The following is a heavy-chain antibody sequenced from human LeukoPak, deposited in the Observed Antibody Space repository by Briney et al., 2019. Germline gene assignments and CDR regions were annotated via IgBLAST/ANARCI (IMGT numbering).Heavy chain of an antibody. CDR2: IYSGGST. Sequence: PGGSLRLSCAASGFTVSSNYMSWVRQAPGKGLEWVSVIYSGGSTYYADSVKGRFTISRDNSKNTLYLQMNSLRAEDTAVYYCAKVLAGGYFDYWGQGTLVTVSS. CDR1: GFTVSSNY. J-gene: IGHJ4*02. V-gene: IGHV3-66*01. D-gene: IGHD4-23*01. CDR3: AKVLAGGYFDY.